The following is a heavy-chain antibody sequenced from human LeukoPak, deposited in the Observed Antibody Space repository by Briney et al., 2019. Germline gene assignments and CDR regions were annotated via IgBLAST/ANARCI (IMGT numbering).Heavy chain of an antibody. CDR3: AKASGSYGYYHYYYMDV. D-gene: IGHD1-26*01. J-gene: IGHJ6*03. CDR2: ISGSGGST. Sequence: GGSLRLSCAPSGFTFSSYALNWVRQAPGKGLEWVSIISGSGGSTYYADSVKGRFTISRDFSNNTLYLQMHSLRAEDTAVYYCAKASGSYGYYHYYYMDVWGKGTKVTVSS. V-gene: IGHV3-23*01. CDR1: GFTFSSYA.